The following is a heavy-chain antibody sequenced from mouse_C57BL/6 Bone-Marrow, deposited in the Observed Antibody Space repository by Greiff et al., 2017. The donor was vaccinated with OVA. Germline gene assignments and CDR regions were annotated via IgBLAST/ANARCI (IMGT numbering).Heavy chain of an antibody. D-gene: IGHD1-1*01. CDR3: SFCYGWCGRYFDV. V-gene: IGHV1-39*01. CDR2: INPTYGTT. CDR1: GYTFTNYT. Sequence: VQLKESGPELVKPGASVKISCKASGYTFTNYTMNWVKQSTGKCLEWIGVINPTYGTTSYNQKLKGKATLTVDKTSSTAYMLRNSLISEDSSVDYWSFCYGWCGRYFDVWGTGTTVTVSS. J-gene: IGHJ1*03.